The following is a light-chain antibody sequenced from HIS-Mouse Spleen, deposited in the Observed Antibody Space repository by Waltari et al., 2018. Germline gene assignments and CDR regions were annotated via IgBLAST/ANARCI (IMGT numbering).Light chain of an antibody. CDR2: DVS. Sequence: QSALTQPRSVSGSPGQSVTISCTGTSSDVGCYNYFSWYQQHPGKAPKLMIYDVSKRPSGVPDRFSGSKSGNTASLTISGLQAEDEADYYCCSYAGSYTLFGGGTKLTVL. V-gene: IGLV2-11*01. CDR3: CSYAGSYTL. J-gene: IGLJ2*01. CDR1: SSDVGCYNY.